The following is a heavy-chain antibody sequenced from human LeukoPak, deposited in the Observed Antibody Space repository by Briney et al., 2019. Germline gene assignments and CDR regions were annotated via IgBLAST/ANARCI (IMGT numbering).Heavy chain of an antibody. Sequence: GGSLRLSCAASGFTFGRYAMTWVRQAPGKGLGWVSHISGSGGSTYHADSVKGRFTISRDNSKNTVYLQMNSLRAEDTAVYYCAKTTAGHSSGRDPGWPVDYWGQGTLVTVSS. J-gene: IGHJ4*02. D-gene: IGHD6-19*01. CDR2: ISGSGGST. CDR3: AKTTAGHSSGRDPGWPVDY. CDR1: GFTFGRYA. V-gene: IGHV3-23*01.